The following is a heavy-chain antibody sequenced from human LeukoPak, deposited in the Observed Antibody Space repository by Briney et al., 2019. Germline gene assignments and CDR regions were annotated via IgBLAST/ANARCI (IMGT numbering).Heavy chain of an antibody. D-gene: IGHD5-18*01. CDR3: AKDQGFSYYYLDY. J-gene: IGHJ4*02. V-gene: IGHV3-23*01. CDR1: GFTYNSHA. Sequence: GGSLRLSCVASGFTYNSHAMSWVRQAPGKGLEWVSGISANGANTYYTDSVRGRFTISRDNSKNTVYLQMSSLSAEDTAIYHCAKDQGFSYYYLDYWGQGILVTVSS. CDR2: ISANGANT.